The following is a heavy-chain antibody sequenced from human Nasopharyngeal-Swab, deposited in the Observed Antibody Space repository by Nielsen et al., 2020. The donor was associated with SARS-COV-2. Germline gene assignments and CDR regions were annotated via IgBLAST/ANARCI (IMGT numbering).Heavy chain of an antibody. CDR2: INPNSGGT. J-gene: IGHJ6*02. CDR3: ATDLPVRRSEWELLQAPYYYYGMDV. Sequence: ASVKVSCKASGYTFTGYYMHWVRQAPGQGLEWMGWINPNSGGTNYAQKFQGRVTMTRDTSISTAYMELSRLRSDDTAVYYCATDLPVRRSEWELLQAPYYYYGMDVWGQGTTVTVSS. D-gene: IGHD1-26*01. CDR1: GYTFTGYY. V-gene: IGHV1-2*02.